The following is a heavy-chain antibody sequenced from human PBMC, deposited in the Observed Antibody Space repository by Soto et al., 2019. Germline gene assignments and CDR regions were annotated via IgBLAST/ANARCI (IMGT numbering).Heavy chain of an antibody. CDR1: GYTFTNYD. J-gene: IGHJ4*02. Sequence: ASVKVSCKASGYTFTNYDISLVRQATGEGLEWMGWMNPTSGDTDSAQKFQGRVTMTWDKSISTAYLELSSLRSDDTAVYYCASGRGWRYYRRQGTQVTVSS. CDR2: MNPTSGDT. V-gene: IGHV1-8*01. CDR3: ASGRGWRYY. D-gene: IGHD6-19*01.